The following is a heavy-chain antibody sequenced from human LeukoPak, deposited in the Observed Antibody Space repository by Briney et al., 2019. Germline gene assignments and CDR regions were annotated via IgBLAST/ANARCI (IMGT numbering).Heavy chain of an antibody. V-gene: IGHV1-3*01. D-gene: IGHD3-22*01. Sequence: ASVTVSCKASGYTFTSYAMHWVRQAPGQRLEWMGWINAGNGNTKYSQKFQGRVTITRDTSASTAYMELSSLRSEDTAVYYCASAPYYYDSSVGAFDIWGQGTMVTVSS. CDR3: ASAPYYYDSSVGAFDI. J-gene: IGHJ3*02. CDR2: INAGNGNT. CDR1: GYTFTSYA.